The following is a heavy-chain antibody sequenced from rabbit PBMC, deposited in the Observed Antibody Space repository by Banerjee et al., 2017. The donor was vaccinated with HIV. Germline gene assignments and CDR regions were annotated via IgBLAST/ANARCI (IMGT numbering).Heavy chain of an antibody. CDR1: GFDFSSNA. J-gene: IGHJ4*01. D-gene: IGHD1-1*01. V-gene: IGHV1S45*01. Sequence: QQQLEESGGGLVKPGGTLTLTCKASGFDFSSNAMCWVRQAPGKGLEWIASIYTGSGSTYYASWAKGRFTISKTSSTTVTLQMTSLTAADTDTYFCARDLTGIIGWNFNLWGQGTLVTVS. CDR3: ARDLTGIIGWNFNL. CDR2: IYTGSGST.